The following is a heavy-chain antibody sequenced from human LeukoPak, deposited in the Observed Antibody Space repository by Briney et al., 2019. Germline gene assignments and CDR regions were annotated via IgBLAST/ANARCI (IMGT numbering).Heavy chain of an antibody. J-gene: IGHJ6*03. CDR2: IYTSGST. CDR3: AREGYYYDRSGYYSYYYYMDV. Sequence: PSETLSLTCTVSGGSISSYYWSWIRQPAGKGLEWIGRIYTSGSTNYNPSLKSRVTMSVDTSKNQFSLKLSSVTAADTAVYYCAREGYYYDRSGYYSYYYYMDVWGKGTTVTVSS. V-gene: IGHV4-4*07. D-gene: IGHD3-22*01. CDR1: GGSISSYY.